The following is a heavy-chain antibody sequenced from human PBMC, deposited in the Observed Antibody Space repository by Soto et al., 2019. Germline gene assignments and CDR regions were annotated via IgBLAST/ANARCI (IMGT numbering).Heavy chain of an antibody. CDR2: ISYDGSNK. V-gene: IGHV3-30*18. J-gene: IGHJ3*02. CDR3: AKDQSVGATTYYAFHI. D-gene: IGHD1-26*01. Sequence: QGQLVESGGGVVQPGRSLRLSCAASGFTFSSYGMHWVRQAPGKGLEWVAVISYDGSNKYYADSVKGRFTISRDNSRNTLYLQMNSLRAEDTALYYCAKDQSVGATTYYAFHIWGQGTMVTVSS. CDR1: GFTFSSYG.